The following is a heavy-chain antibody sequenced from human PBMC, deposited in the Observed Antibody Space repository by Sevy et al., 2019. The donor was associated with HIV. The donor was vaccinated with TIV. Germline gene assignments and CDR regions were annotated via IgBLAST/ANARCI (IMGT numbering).Heavy chain of an antibody. V-gene: IGHV5-51*01. CDR2: MSPGDSDP. Sequence: GESLKISCKGSAYTFTTHWIGWVRQMPGKGLEWMGIMSPGDSDPRYSPSFLGQVTMSVDKSVSTAYLQWHSLETSDTAIYYCARLDSYSIGWSPRYYFDYWGQGTLVTVSS. D-gene: IGHD6-19*01. CDR1: AYTFTTHW. J-gene: IGHJ4*02. CDR3: ARLDSYSIGWSPRYYFDY.